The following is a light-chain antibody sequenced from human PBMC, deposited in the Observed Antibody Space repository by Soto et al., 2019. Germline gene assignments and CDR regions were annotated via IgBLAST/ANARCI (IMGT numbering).Light chain of an antibody. J-gene: IGLJ1*01. CDR3: CSYAGSSTPYV. Sequence: LTHPASVSGAPGQSITISCTGTSSDVGSYNLVSWYQQHPGKAPKLMIYEVSKRPSGVSNRFSGSKSGNTASLTISGLQAEDEADYYCCSYAGSSTPYVFGTGTKVTVL. CDR1: SSDVGSYNL. CDR2: EVS. V-gene: IGLV2-23*02.